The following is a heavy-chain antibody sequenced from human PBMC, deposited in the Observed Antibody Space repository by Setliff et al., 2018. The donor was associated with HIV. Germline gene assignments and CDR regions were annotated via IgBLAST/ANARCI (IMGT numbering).Heavy chain of an antibody. Sequence: SVKVSCKASGGTFSSYGVNWVRQAPGQGLEWMGGIFPFFGSANYAQKFQGRVTITADVSTSTIYMELSNLRSEDTAVYYCARDWGIGSLIPYYYMDVWGKGTTVTVSS. J-gene: IGHJ6*03. CDR2: IFPFFGSA. V-gene: IGHV1-69*13. D-gene: IGHD3-16*01. CDR3: ARDWGIGSLIPYYYMDV. CDR1: GGTFSSYG.